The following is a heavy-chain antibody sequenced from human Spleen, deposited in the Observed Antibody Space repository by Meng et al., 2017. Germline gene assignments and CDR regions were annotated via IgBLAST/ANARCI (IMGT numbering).Heavy chain of an antibody. V-gene: IGHV4-34*01. Sequence: SETLSLTCAVYGGSFSGYYWSWIRQPPGKGLEWIGEINHSGSTNYNSSLKSRATISVDTSQNNLSLKLSSVTAADSAVYYCARGPTTMAHDFDYWGQGTLVTVSS. CDR1: GGSFSGYY. CDR3: ARGPTTMAHDFDY. CDR2: INHSGST. D-gene: IGHD4-11*01. J-gene: IGHJ4*02.